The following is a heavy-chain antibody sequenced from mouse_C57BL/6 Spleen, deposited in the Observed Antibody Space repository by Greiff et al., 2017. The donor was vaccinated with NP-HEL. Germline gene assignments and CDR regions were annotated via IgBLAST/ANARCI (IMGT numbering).Heavy chain of an antibody. CDR3: ARKGDGYYDYYAMDY. CDR2: IWIGGST. CDR1: GFSLTSYG. D-gene: IGHD2-3*01. V-gene: IGHV2-2*01. J-gene: IGHJ4*01. Sequence: VQLQQSGPGLVQPSQRLSITCTVSGFSLTSYGVHWVRQSPGKGLEWLGVIWIGGSTDYNAAFISRLSISKDNSKSQVFFKMNSRQADDTAIYYCARKGDGYYDYYAMDYWGQGTSVTVSS.